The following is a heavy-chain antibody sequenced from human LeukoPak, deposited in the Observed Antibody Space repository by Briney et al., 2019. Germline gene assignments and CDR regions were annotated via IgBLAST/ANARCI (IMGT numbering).Heavy chain of an antibody. CDR2: IYYSGSN. CDR3: ARHRESITMVRGALIFDFDY. J-gene: IGHJ4*02. D-gene: IGHD3-10*01. V-gene: IGHV4-39*01. Sequence: SETLSLTCTVSGGSISSSNYYWGWIRHPPGKGLEWIGSIYYSGSNYYNPSLKSRVTISVDTSKSQFSLKLSSVTAADTAVYYCARHRESITMVRGALIFDFDYWGQGTLVTVSS. CDR1: GGSISSSNYY.